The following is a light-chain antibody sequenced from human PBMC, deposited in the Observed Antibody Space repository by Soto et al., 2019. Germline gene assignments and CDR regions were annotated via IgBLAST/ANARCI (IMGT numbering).Light chain of an antibody. CDR2: GAS. Sequence: EIVFTQSPGTLSLSPGERAALSCRASQSVSSNLAWYQQKPGQVPRLLIYGASSRATGIPARFSGSGSGTEFTLTISSLQSEDFAVYYCQQYNNWPRTFGQGTKVDIK. CDR3: QQYNNWPRT. J-gene: IGKJ1*01. V-gene: IGKV3-15*01. CDR1: QSVSSN.